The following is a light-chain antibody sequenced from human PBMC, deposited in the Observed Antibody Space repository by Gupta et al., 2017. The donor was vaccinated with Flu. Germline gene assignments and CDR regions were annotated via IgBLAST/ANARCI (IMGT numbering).Light chain of an antibody. V-gene: IGKV2-28*01. CDR2: LGS. CDR3: MQALQWVG. J-gene: IGKJ1*01. CDR1: QSLLHSNGYNY. Sequence: DIVMTQSPLSLPVTPGEPASISCRSSQSLLHSNGYNYLDWYLQKPGQSPQLLIYLGSNRASGVPDRFSGSGSGTDFTLKISRVEAEDVGVYYCMQALQWVGFGQGTKVEIK.